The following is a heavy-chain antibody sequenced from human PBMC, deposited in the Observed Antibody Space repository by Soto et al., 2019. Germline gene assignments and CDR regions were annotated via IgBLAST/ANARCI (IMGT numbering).Heavy chain of an antibody. J-gene: IGHJ4*02. CDR3: ARERRDGYDN. V-gene: IGHV1-8*01. Sequence: QVQLVQSGAEVKKPGASVKVSCKASGYTFTSDDINWVRQATGQGLEWMGWMNPNSGNTAYAQKFQGRVTMTSSTSISTAYMELSSLRSADTAVYYCARERRDGYDNWGQGTLVTVSS. D-gene: IGHD5-12*01. CDR1: GYTFTSDD. CDR2: MNPNSGNT.